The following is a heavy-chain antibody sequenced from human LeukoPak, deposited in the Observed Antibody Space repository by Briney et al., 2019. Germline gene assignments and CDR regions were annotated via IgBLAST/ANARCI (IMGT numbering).Heavy chain of an antibody. J-gene: IGHJ4*02. CDR3: ARPVTGVSPSGAIDF. CDR2: IYPSDSHT. Sequence: GESLKISCKGSGYSFTSYWIGWVRQMPGKGLEWMGVIYPSDSHTRYSPSFQGQITISADKSISTASLQWSSLKASDTAMYYCARPVTGVSPSGAIDFWGQGTQVTVSS. D-gene: IGHD1-26*01. V-gene: IGHV5-51*01. CDR1: GYSFTSYW.